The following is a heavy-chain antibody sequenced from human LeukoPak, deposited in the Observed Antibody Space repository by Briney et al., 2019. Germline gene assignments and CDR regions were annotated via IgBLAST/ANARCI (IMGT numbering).Heavy chain of an antibody. CDR3: ANGYYYGSGSYYKEAFDI. Sequence: GGSLRLCCAASGFTFSNYGMHWVRQAPGKGLEWVVVISYDGSNKYYADSVKGRFTISRDNSKNTLYLQMNSLRAEDTAVYYCANGYYYGSGSYYKEAFDIWGQGTMVTVSS. J-gene: IGHJ3*02. CDR2: ISYDGSNK. D-gene: IGHD3-10*01. CDR1: GFTFSNYG. V-gene: IGHV3-30*18.